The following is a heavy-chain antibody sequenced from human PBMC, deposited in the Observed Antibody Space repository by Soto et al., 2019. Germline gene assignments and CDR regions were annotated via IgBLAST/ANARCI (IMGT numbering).Heavy chain of an antibody. D-gene: IGHD3-10*01. CDR2: IGTAGDT. CDR1: GFTFSSYD. Sequence: VGSLRLSCGASGFTFSSYDMHWVRQATGKGLEWVSAIGTAGDTYYPGSVKGRFTISRENAKNSLYLQMNSLRAGDTAVYYCAREDRDYGSGRGSYGMDVWGQGTTVTVSS. CDR3: AREDRDYGSGRGSYGMDV. J-gene: IGHJ6*02. V-gene: IGHV3-13*01.